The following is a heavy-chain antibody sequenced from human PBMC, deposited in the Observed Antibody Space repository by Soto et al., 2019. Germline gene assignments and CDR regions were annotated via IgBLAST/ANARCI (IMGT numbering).Heavy chain of an antibody. CDR2: IYYSGST. Sequence: SETLSLTCTVSGGSISSGGYYWSWIRQHPGKGLEWIGYIYYSGSTYYNPSLKSRVTISVDTSKNQFSLKLSSVTAEDTAVYYCAKRRGVIWSGYFDYWGQGTLVTVSS. V-gene: IGHV4-31*03. CDR1: GGSISSGGYY. D-gene: IGHD3-3*01. CDR3: AKRRGVIWSGYFDY. J-gene: IGHJ4*02.